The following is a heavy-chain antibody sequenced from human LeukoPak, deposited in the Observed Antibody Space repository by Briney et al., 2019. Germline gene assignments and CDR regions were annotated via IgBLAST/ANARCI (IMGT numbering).Heavy chain of an antibody. J-gene: IGHJ6*03. CDR1: GFTFSSYS. D-gene: IGHD1-1*01. CDR2: ISSSSSYI. CDR3: ARIQTGTTRDYYYYTDV. Sequence: PGGSLRLSCAASGFTFSSYSMNWVRQAPGKGLEWVSSISSSSSYIYYADSVKGRFTISRDNAKNSLYLQMNSLRAEDTAVYYCARIQTGTTRDYYYYTDVWGKGTTVTVSS. V-gene: IGHV3-21*01.